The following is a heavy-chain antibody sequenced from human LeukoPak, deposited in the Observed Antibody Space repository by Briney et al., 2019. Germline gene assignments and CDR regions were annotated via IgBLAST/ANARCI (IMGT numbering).Heavy chain of an antibody. V-gene: IGHV5-51*01. CDR2: IYPGDSDT. J-gene: IGHJ3*02. CDR3: ARGYCSSTSCHDAFDI. Sequence: GESLKISCKGSGYSFTSYWIGWVRQMPGKGLEWMGIIYPGDSDTRYSPSFQGQVTISADKSISTAYLQWSSLKASDTAMYYCARGYCSSTSCHDAFDIWGQGIMVTVSS. D-gene: IGHD2-2*01. CDR1: GYSFTSYW.